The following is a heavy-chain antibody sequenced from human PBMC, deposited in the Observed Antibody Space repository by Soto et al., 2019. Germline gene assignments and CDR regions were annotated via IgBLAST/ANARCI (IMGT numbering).Heavy chain of an antibody. CDR1: GFTFDDYT. D-gene: IGHD3-16*02. CDR3: AQPLVPYDYVWGSYHY. J-gene: IGHJ4*02. CDR2: ISWDGGST. Sequence: GGSLRLSCAASGFTFDDYTMHWVRQAPGRGLEWVSLISWDGGSTYYADSVKGRFTISRDNSKNSLYLQMNSLRTEDTALYYCAQPLVPYDYVWGSYHYWGQGTLVTVSS. V-gene: IGHV3-43*01.